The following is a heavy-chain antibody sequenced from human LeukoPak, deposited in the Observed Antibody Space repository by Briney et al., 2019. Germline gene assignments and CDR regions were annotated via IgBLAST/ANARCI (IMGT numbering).Heavy chain of an antibody. CDR3: ARDQQECSGGSCYSAHDAFDI. J-gene: IGHJ3*02. CDR1: GYTFTGYY. V-gene: IGHV1-18*04. CDR2: ISAYNGNT. Sequence: ASVKVSCKASGYTFTGYYLHWVRQAPGQGLEWMGWISAYNGNTNYAQKLQGRVTMTTDTSTSTAYMELRSLRSDDTAVYYCARDQQECSGGSCYSAHDAFDIWGQGTMVTVSS. D-gene: IGHD2-15*01.